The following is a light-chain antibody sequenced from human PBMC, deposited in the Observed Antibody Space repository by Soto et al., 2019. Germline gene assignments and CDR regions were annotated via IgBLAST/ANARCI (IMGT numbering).Light chain of an antibody. J-gene: IGLJ2*01. Sequence: QAVVTQESSLTVSPGGTVTLTCGFSTGAVTSGHYPYWFQQKPGQAPRTLIYDTNNKHSWTPARFSGSLLGGKAALTLSGAHPEDEADYYCLVSYSGARVFGGGTKLTVL. V-gene: IGLV7-46*01. CDR1: TGAVTSGHY. CDR3: LVSYSGARV. CDR2: DTN.